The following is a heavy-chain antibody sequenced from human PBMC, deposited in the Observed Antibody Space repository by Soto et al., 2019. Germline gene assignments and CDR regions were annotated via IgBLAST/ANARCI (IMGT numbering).Heavy chain of an antibody. D-gene: IGHD3-10*01. Sequence: SETLSLTCTVSGGSISSSSYYWGWIRQPPGKGLEWIGSIYYSGSTYYNPSLKSRVTISVDTSKNQFSLKLSSVTAADTAVYYCARQSVGMVRGVIIPDFDYWGQGTLVTVSS. V-gene: IGHV4-39*01. CDR1: GGSISSSSYY. J-gene: IGHJ4*02. CDR3: ARQSVGMVRGVIIPDFDY. CDR2: IYYSGST.